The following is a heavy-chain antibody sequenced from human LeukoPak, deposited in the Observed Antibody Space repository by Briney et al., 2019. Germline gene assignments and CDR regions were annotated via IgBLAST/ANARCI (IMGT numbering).Heavy chain of an antibody. D-gene: IGHD4-23*01. J-gene: IGHJ4*02. CDR1: GFNFNYFA. V-gene: IGHV3-23*01. CDR2: IGDSGSGG. Sequence: GGSLRLSCSASGFNFNYFAMSWVRQAPGKRLEWVSTIGDSGSGGSYAASVRGRFTISRDNSKNMVYLQMHSLRVDDSAVYYCSRIKYGGNSGYHFDYWGQGTLVTVSS. CDR3: SRIKYGGNSGYHFDY.